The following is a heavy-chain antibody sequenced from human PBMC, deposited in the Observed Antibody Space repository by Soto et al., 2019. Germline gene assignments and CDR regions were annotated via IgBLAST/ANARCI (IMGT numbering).Heavy chain of an antibody. CDR1: GFTFSSYA. Sequence: GGSLRLSCAASGFTFSSYAMHWVRQAPGKGLEWVAVISYDGSNKYYADSVKGRFTISRDNSKNTLYLQMNSLRAEDTAVYYCARGYSGYANYYYYGMDVWGQGTTVTVSS. J-gene: IGHJ6*02. D-gene: IGHD5-12*01. V-gene: IGHV3-30-3*01. CDR2: ISYDGSNK. CDR3: ARGYSGYANYYYYGMDV.